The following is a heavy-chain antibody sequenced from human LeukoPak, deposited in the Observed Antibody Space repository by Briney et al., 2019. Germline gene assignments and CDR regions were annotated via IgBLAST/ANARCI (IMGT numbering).Heavy chain of an antibody. J-gene: IGHJ3*02. Sequence: PSETLSLTCTVSGGSISSGSYYWSWIRQPAGKGLEWIGSIYYSGNTYYNPSLKSRVTISVDTSKNQFSLKLRSVTAADTAVYYCAREGYYDTSASGAFDIWGQGTMVTVSS. CDR3: AREGYYDTSASGAFDI. D-gene: IGHD3-22*01. V-gene: IGHV4-39*07. CDR1: GGSISSGSYY. CDR2: IYYSGNT.